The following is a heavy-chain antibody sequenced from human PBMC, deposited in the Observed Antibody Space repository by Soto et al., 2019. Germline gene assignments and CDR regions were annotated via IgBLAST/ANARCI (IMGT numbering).Heavy chain of an antibody. CDR3: ARLKGSYWWLDY. J-gene: IGHJ4*02. Sequence: SETLSLTCTVSGGSICSSNYFWGWIRQPPGKGLEWIGSIYHSGTTYYNPSLKSRVTTSGDTSKNQFSLKLSSVTAADTAVYYCARLKGSYWWLDYWGQGTLVTVS. D-gene: IGHD3-10*01. CDR1: GGSICSSNYF. V-gene: IGHV4-39*01. CDR2: IYHSGTT.